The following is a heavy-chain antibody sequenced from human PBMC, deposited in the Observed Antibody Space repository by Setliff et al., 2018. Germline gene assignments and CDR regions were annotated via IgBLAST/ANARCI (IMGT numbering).Heavy chain of an antibody. CDR1: GGSFSGYY. CDR2: INHSGST. J-gene: IGHJ4*02. D-gene: IGHD3-16*01. CDR3: ARDAGGTLSITVFDY. Sequence: SETLSLTCAVYGGSFSGYYWSGIRQPPGKGLEWIGEINHSGSTNYNPSLKSRVTISVDTSKNQFSLRLSSVTAADTAVYYCARDAGGTLSITVFDYWGQGTLVTVSS. V-gene: IGHV4-34*01.